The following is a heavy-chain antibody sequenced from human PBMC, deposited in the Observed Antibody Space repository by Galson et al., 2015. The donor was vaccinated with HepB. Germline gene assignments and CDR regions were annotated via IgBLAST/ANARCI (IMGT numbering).Heavy chain of an antibody. Sequence: SLRLSCAASGFTFSDYYMSWIRQAPGKGLEWVSYISSSSYTNYADSVKGRFTISRDNAKNSLYLQMNSLRAEDTAVYYCARRSSYVWGSYRPDDAFDIWGQGTMVTVSS. D-gene: IGHD3-16*02. CDR1: GFTFSDYY. CDR2: ISSSSYT. J-gene: IGHJ3*02. V-gene: IGHV3-11*06. CDR3: ARRSSYVWGSYRPDDAFDI.